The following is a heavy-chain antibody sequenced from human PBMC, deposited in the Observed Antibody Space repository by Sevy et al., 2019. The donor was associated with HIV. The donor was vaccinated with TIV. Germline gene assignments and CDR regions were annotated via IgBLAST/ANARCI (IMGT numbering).Heavy chain of an antibody. Sequence: GGSLRLSCPASGFTFSNYGMHWVRQAPGKGLEWVAVVSYDGSTKYYADFVKGRFTISRDNSKNTVYLQMNTLRTEDTAVFYCAKGSKATDSAYDLWGQGTMVTVSS. J-gene: IGHJ3*01. V-gene: IGHV3-30*18. CDR1: GFTFSNYG. CDR2: VSYDGSTK. CDR3: AKGSKATDSAYDL. D-gene: IGHD1-26*01.